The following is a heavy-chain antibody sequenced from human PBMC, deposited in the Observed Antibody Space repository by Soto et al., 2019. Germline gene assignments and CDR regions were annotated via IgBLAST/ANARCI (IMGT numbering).Heavy chain of an antibody. CDR1: GFTFSSYG. CDR2: ISYDGSNK. CDR3: AKAEPEITMIVVVIADSLSS. Sequence: QVQLVESGGGVVQPGRSLRLSCAASGFTFSSYGMHWVRQAPGKGLEWVAVISYDGSNKYYADSVKGRFTISRDNSKNTLYLQMNSLRAEDTAVYYCAKAEPEITMIVVVIADSLSSWGQGTLVTVSS. V-gene: IGHV3-30*18. D-gene: IGHD3-22*01. J-gene: IGHJ5*02.